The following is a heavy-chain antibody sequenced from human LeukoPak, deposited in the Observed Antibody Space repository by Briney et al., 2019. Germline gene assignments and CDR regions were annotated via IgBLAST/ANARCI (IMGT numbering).Heavy chain of an antibody. CDR2: IKPDSGGT. J-gene: IGHJ4*02. CDR3: ARVFGRQLPDY. D-gene: IGHD1-26*01. Sequence: GASVKVSCKASGYTFTGYYMHWVRQAPGQGLEWMGWIKPDSGGTNYAQKFQGRVTMTRDTSISTAYMELSSLRSDDTAVYYCARVFGRQLPDYWGQGTLVTVSS. CDR1: GYTFTGYY. V-gene: IGHV1-2*02.